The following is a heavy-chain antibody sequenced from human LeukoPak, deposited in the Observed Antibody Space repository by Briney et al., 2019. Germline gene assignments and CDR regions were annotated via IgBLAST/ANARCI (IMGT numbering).Heavy chain of an antibody. CDR1: GYTFTGYY. CDR3: ARAPYCSGGSCYLLYFDC. D-gene: IGHD2-15*01. J-gene: IGHJ4*02. V-gene: IGHV1-2*04. CDR2: INPNSGGT. Sequence: GASVKVSCKASGYTFTGYYMHWVRQAPGQGLEWMGWINPNSGGTNYAQKFQGWVAMTRDTSISTAYMELSRLRSDDTAVYYCARAPYCSGGSCYLLYFDCWGQGTLVTVSS.